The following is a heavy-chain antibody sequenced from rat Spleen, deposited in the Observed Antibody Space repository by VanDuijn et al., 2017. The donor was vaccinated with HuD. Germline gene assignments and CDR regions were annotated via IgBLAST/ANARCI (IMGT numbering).Heavy chain of an antibody. D-gene: IGHD1-1*01. V-gene: IGHV5-25*01. J-gene: IGHJ4*01. Sequence: EVQLVESGGGLVQPGRSMKLSCAASGLTFSNYYMAWVRQAPTKGLEWVASITTGGGHTYYRDSVKGRLTISRDNAKSTLYLQMDSLRSEDTATYYCARHGGYYNGDYLMDAWGQGASVTVSS. CDR3: ARHGGYYNGDYLMDA. CDR1: GLTFSNYY. CDR2: ITTGGGHT.